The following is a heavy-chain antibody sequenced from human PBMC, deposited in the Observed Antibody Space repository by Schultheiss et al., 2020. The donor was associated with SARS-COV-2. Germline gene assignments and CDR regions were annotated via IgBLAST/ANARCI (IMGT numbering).Heavy chain of an antibody. CDR1: GFTVSSNY. D-gene: IGHD6-13*01. J-gene: IGHJ4*02. V-gene: IGHV3-21*01. CDR2: ISSSSSYI. Sequence: GGSLRLSCAASGFTVSSNYMSWVRQAPGKGLEWVSSISSSSSYIYYADSVKGRFTISRDNAKNSLYLQMNSLRAEDTAVYYCARGASSSWYRGVFDYWGQGTLVTVSS. CDR3: ARGASSSWYRGVFDY.